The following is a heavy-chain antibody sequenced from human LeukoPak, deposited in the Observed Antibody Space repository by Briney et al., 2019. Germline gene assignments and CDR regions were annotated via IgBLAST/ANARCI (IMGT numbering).Heavy chain of an antibody. D-gene: IGHD6-13*01. Sequence: GGSLRLSCAASGFTFSSYWIHWVRQAPGKGLEWVSGISWNSGSIGYADSVKGRFTISRDNAKNSLYLQMNSLRAEDTALYYCAKDTRGIAAANAFDIWGQGTMVTVSS. CDR3: AKDTRGIAAANAFDI. V-gene: IGHV3-9*01. CDR2: ISWNSGSI. J-gene: IGHJ3*02. CDR1: GFTFSSYW.